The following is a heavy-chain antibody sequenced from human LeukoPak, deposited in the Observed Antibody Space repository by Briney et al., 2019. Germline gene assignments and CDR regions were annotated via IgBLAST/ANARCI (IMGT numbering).Heavy chain of an antibody. Sequence: PSQTLSLTCTVSGGPINSGDYYWSWIRQHPGKGLEWIGHIYYSGSTFYNPYLKSRLTISVDNSKNQFSLKLSSVTAADTAVYYCARGYCNGATCYGFDYWGQGTLVTVSS. V-gene: IGHV4-31*03. CDR3: ARGYCNGATCYGFDY. D-gene: IGHD2-15*01. CDR2: IYYSGST. J-gene: IGHJ4*02. CDR1: GGPINSGDYY.